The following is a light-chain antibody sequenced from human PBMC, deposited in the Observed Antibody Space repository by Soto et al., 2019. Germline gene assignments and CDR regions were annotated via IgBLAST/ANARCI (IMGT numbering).Light chain of an antibody. Sequence: DIQMTQSPSTLSASVGDTVTITCRASQTISSWLAWYQQKPGKAPKLLIYKASTLKSGVPSRFSGSGSGTEFTLTIGSLQPDDFATYYCQHYNSYSEAFGQGTKVDIK. CDR1: QTISSW. J-gene: IGKJ1*01. V-gene: IGKV1-5*03. CDR3: QHYNSYSEA. CDR2: KAS.